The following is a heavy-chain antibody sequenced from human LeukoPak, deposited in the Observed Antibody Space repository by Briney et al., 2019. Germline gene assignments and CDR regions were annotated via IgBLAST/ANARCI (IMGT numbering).Heavy chain of an antibody. CDR2: FSDSRGST. V-gene: IGHV3-23*01. Sequence: GGSLRLSCAASGFTFSNYAMNWVRQAPGKGLEWVSSFSDSRGSTYYADSVKGRFTISRDNSRNTLYLQMNSLRAEDTAVYCCAKVGRAFGDFYYFDSWGQGVLVTVSS. CDR3: AKVGRAFGDFYYFDS. D-gene: IGHD2-21*01. CDR1: GFTFSNYA. J-gene: IGHJ4*02.